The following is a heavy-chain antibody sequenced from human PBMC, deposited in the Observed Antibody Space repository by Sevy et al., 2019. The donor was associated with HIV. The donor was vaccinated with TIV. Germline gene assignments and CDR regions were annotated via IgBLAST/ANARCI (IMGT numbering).Heavy chain of an antibody. CDR1: GGSISSYY. J-gene: IGHJ6*02. CDR2: IYTSGST. D-gene: IGHD6-13*01. Sequence: SQTLSLTCTVSGGSISSYYWSWIRQPAGKGLEWIGRIYTSGSTNYNPSLKSRVTMSVDTSKNQFSLKLSSVTAADTAVYYCARARNSSPDYGMDVWGQGTTVTVSS. V-gene: IGHV4-4*07. CDR3: ARARNSSPDYGMDV.